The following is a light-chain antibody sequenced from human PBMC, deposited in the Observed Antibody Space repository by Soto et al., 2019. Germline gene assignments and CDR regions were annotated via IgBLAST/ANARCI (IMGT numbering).Light chain of an antibody. V-gene: IGKV3-11*01. CDR1: QSVSSF. Sequence: DIVLTQSPATLSLSPGERATLSCRASQSVSSFLAWYQQKPGQAPRLLIYDASNRATGIPARFSGSGSGTDFTLTISSLEPEDFAVYYCHQRNNWPITFGQGTRLEIK. CDR2: DAS. CDR3: HQRNNWPIT. J-gene: IGKJ5*01.